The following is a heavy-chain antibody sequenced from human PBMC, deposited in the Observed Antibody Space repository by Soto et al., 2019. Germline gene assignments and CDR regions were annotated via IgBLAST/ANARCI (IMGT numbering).Heavy chain of an antibody. CDR2: ISAYNGNT. CDR3: ARDSPPVDY. J-gene: IGHJ4*02. Sequence: QVQLVQSGAEVKKPGASVKVSCKASGYTFTSYGVTWVRQAPGQGLEWMGWISAYNGNTKYAQKLQGRVTMTTDTSTNTAYMDLRSLRSDDTAVYYCARDSPPVDYWGQGTLVTVSS. V-gene: IGHV1-18*01. CDR1: GYTFTSYG.